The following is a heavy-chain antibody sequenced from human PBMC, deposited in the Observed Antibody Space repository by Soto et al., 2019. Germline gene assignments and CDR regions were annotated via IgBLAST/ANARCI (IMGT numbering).Heavy chain of an antibody. CDR2: ISSSGSTI. J-gene: IGHJ4*02. CDR3: ARGRLGELSLAYFDY. D-gene: IGHD3-16*02. CDR1: GFTFSSYE. V-gene: IGHV3-48*03. Sequence: PGGSLRLSCAASGFTFSSYEMNWVRQAPGKGLEWVSYISSSGSTIYYADSVKGRFTISRDNAKNSLYLQMNSLRAEDTAVYYCARGRLGELSLAYFDYWGQGTLVTVSS.